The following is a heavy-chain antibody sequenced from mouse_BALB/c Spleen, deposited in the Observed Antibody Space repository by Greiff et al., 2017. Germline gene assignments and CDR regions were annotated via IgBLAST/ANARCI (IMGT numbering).Heavy chain of an antibody. CDR1: GFTFSSYT. CDR2: ISNGGGST. V-gene: IGHV5-12-2*01. Sequence: EVKLMESGGGLVQPGGSLKLSCAASGFTFSSYTMSWVRQTPEKRLEWVAYISNGGGSTYYPDTVKGRFTISRDNAKNTLYLQMSSLKSEDTAMYYCARRGYGNYGAYWGQGTLVTVSA. J-gene: IGHJ3*01. CDR3: ARRGYGNYGAY. D-gene: IGHD2-1*01.